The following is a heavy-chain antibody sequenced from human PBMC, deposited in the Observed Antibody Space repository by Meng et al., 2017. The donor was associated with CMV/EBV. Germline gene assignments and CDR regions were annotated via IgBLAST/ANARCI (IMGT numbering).Heavy chain of an antibody. CDR1: GFTFSSYA. J-gene: IGHJ4*02. CDR2: ISYDGSNK. CDR3: ARDRNDFWSGYMDY. D-gene: IGHD3-3*01. Sequence: GGSLRLSCAASGFTFSSYAMHWVRQAPGKGLEWVAVISYDGSNKYYADSVKGRFTISRDNSKNTLYLQMNSLRAEDTAVYYCARDRNDFWSGYMDYWGQGTLVTVS. V-gene: IGHV3-30*04.